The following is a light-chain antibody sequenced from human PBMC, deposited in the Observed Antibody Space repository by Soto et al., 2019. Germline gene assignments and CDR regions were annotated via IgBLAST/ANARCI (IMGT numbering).Light chain of an antibody. CDR2: DVI. J-gene: IGLJ1*01. V-gene: IGLV2-11*01. Sequence: QSVLTQPRSVSGSPGQSVTISCTVTSSDVGTYTYVSWYQQHPGKAPKLIIYDVIKRPSGVPDRFSGSKSGNTASLTNSGLQAEDEADYYCCSYAGSYTHVFGTGTKVTVL. CDR3: CSYAGSYTHV. CDR1: SSDVGTYTY.